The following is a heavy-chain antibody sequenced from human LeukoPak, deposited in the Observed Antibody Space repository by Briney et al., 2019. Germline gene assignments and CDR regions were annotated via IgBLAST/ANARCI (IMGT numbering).Heavy chain of an antibody. CDR1: GGSISSSNW. CDR2: IYHSGST. J-gene: IGHJ3*02. V-gene: IGHV4-4*02. Sequence: SSGTLSLTCAVSGGSISSSNWWSWVRQPPGKGLEWIGEIYHSGSTNYNPSLKSRVTISVDKSKNQFSLKLSSVTAADTAVYYCATDSGYAFHAFDIWGQGTMVTVSS. D-gene: IGHD5-12*01. CDR3: ATDSGYAFHAFDI.